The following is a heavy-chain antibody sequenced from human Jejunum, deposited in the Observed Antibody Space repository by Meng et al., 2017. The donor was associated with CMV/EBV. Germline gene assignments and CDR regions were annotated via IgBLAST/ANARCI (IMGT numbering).Heavy chain of an antibody. CDR2: LGVRDGTS. D-gene: IGHD5-24*01. Sequence: EVHLLESGGGLVQPGGSLRLSCAASGFTFSNYAMAWVRQAPGKGLEWVASLGVRDGTSNHADSVRGRFTISRNNSDNTLYLQMNSLTADDTATYYCAKPPDGYYLSLQFYFDSWGQGALVTVSS. J-gene: IGHJ4*02. CDR3: AKPPDGYYLSLQFYFDS. CDR1: GFTFSNYA. V-gene: IGHV3-23*01.